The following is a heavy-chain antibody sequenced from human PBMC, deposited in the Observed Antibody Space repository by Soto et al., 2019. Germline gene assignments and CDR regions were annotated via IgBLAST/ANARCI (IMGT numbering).Heavy chain of an antibody. CDR2: ISHDVHA. CDR3: ARGQWLQRSEY. D-gene: IGHD6-19*01. V-gene: IGHV4-39*07. Sequence: QLLESGPGLVRPSETLSLTCSILGDSISDTRFYWGWVRQSPEKGLEWIGSISHDVHAYYNPSLKSRVTISLDTSKNQFSLNLSSVTAADTAVYYCARGQWLQRSEYWGQGTLVTVSS. CDR1: GDSISDTRFY. J-gene: IGHJ4*02.